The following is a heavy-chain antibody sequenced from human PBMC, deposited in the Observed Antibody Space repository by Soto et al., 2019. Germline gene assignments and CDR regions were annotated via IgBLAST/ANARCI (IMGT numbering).Heavy chain of an antibody. V-gene: IGHV4-4*02. CDR1: GASISSDNW. CDR3: ARNGVYSLGS. D-gene: IGHD4-17*01. J-gene: IGHJ5*02. Sequence: QVQLQESGPGLVKPSGTLSLTCAVSGASISSDNWWNWVRQPPGQGLEWIGEVYRSGSTNYDPSLKRRVNISIDMSKNQCSLTLTSVTAADTALYYCARNGVYSLGSWGQGTLVTVSS. CDR2: VYRSGST.